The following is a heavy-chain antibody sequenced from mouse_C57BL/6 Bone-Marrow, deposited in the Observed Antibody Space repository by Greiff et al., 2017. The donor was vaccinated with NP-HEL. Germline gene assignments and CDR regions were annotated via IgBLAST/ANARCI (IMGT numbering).Heavy chain of an antibody. D-gene: IGHD2-4*01. CDR3: ARPDYDGGAFAY. CDR1: GFSLTSYG. CDR2: IWSDGST. Sequence: QVQLKQSGPGLVAPSQSLSITCTVSGFSLTSYGVHWVRQPPGKGLEWLVVIWSDGSTTYNSALKSRLSISKDNSKSQVFLKMNSLQTDDTAMYYCARPDYDGGAFAYWGQGTLVTVSA. V-gene: IGHV2-6*03. J-gene: IGHJ3*01.